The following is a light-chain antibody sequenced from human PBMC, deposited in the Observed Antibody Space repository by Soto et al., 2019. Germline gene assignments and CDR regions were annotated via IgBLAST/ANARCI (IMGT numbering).Light chain of an antibody. CDR1: QSVSSN. V-gene: IGKV3-15*01. Sequence: EIVMTQSPATQSVSPGERATLSCRASQSVSSNLAWYQQKPGQAPRLLIYAASTRATGIPARFSGSRSGTEFTLTLSSLQFEDFAVYYCQQYNNWPPTFGQGTRLEIK. J-gene: IGKJ5*01. CDR2: AAS. CDR3: QQYNNWPPT.